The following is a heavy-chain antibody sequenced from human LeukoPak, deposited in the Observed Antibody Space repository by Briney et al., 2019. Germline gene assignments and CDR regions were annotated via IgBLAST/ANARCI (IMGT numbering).Heavy chain of an antibody. Sequence: QPRGSLRLSCAAAGFTFSSYAMSWVRQAPGKGLEWVSAISGSGGSTYYADSVKGRFTIPRDNSKNTLCLQMNSLRAEDTAVYYCAKDATPLLLWFGESVFGYFDYWGQGTLVTVSS. D-gene: IGHD3-10*01. CDR2: ISGSGGST. V-gene: IGHV3-23*01. CDR1: GFTFSSYA. J-gene: IGHJ4*02. CDR3: AKDATPLLLWFGESVFGYFDY.